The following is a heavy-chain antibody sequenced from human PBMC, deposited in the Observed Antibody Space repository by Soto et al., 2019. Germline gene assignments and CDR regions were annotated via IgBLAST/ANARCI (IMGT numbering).Heavy chain of an antibody. D-gene: IGHD3-10*01. CDR3: ARPAFGRITMVRGVIHGMDV. Sequence: ASVKVSCKASGYTFTSYDINWVRQATGQGLEWMGWMNPNSGNTGYAQKFQGRVTMTRNTSISTAYMELSSLRSEDTAVYYCARPAFGRITMVRGVIHGMDVWGQGTTVTFSS. V-gene: IGHV1-8*01. CDR1: GYTFTSYD. J-gene: IGHJ6*02. CDR2: MNPNSGNT.